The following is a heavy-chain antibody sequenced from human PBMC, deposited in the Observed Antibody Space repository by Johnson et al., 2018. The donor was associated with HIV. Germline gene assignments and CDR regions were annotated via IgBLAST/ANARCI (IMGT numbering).Heavy chain of an antibody. Sequence: QVQLVESGGGLVKPGGSLRLSCAASGFTFSDYYMSWIRQAPGKGLEWVSYISSSGSTIYYADSVKGRFTISRDNSKNTLYMQMNSLRAEDTAVYYCAKDRYYDSSGPDAFDIWGQGTMVTVSS. V-gene: IGHV3-11*04. CDR3: AKDRYYDSSGPDAFDI. CDR1: GFTFSDYY. CDR2: ISSSGSTI. D-gene: IGHD3-22*01. J-gene: IGHJ3*02.